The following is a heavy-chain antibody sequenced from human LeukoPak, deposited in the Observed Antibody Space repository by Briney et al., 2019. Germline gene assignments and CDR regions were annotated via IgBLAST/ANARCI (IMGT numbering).Heavy chain of an antibody. CDR1: GFTFSSYS. D-gene: IGHD3-22*01. Sequence: PGGSLRLSCAASGFTFSSYSMNWVRQAPGKGLEWVSSISSSSSYIYYADSVKGRFTISRDNAKNSLYLQMNSLRAEDTAVYYCARDPARYYDSSGYHQFDYWDQGTLVTVSS. CDR2: ISSSSSYI. J-gene: IGHJ4*02. V-gene: IGHV3-21*01. CDR3: ARDPARYYDSSGYHQFDY.